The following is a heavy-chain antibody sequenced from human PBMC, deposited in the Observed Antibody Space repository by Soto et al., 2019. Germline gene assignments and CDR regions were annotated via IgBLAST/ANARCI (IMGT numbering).Heavy chain of an antibody. CDR3: AADCSSTSCYSGNFDY. D-gene: IGHD2-2*01. CDR1: GCTLIIYT. V-gene: IGHV3-30-3*01. Sequence: HPEGALRRSCAASGCTLIIYTMHWVRQAPGKGLEWVAVISYDGSNKYYADSVKGRFTISRDNSKNTLYLQMNSLRAEDTAVYYCAADCSSTSCYSGNFDYWGQGSLV. CDR2: ISYDGSNK. J-gene: IGHJ4*02.